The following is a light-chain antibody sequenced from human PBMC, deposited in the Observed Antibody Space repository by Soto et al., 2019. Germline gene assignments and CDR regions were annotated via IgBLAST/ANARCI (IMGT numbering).Light chain of an antibody. J-gene: IGKJ5*01. CDR2: DAS. CDR1: QDISNY. Sequence: DIQMTQSPSSLSASVGDSVTITCQASQDISNYLNWYQQKPGKAPKLLIYDASNLETGVTSRFSGSGSGTDFTFIISSLLPEDIAAYYCQQYDNLPITFGQGTKLEIK. V-gene: IGKV1-33*01. CDR3: QQYDNLPIT.